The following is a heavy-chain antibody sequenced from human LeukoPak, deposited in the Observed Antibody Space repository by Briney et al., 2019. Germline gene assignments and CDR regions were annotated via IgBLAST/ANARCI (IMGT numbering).Heavy chain of an antibody. CDR2: ISYDGSNR. J-gene: IGHJ4*02. D-gene: IGHD3-10*01. CDR3: AKDLAYGSGSYYIDQ. CDR1: AITFSAYG. Sequence: GRSLRLSCAASAITFSAYGMHWVRQTPGKGREWVAFISYDGSNRGFADPVKGRFTISRDNSKNTLYLQMNSLRAEDTAVYYCAKDLAYGSGSYYIDQWGQGTPVTVSS. V-gene: IGHV3-30*18.